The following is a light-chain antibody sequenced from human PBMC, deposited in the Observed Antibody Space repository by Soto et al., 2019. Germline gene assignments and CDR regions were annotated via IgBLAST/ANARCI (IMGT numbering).Light chain of an antibody. CDR1: SSDIGGYKY. V-gene: IGLV2-14*01. CDR2: DVS. J-gene: IGLJ1*01. CDR3: SSYTSINTHV. Sequence: QSALTQPPSASGSPGQSITISCTGTSSDIGGYKYVSWYQQKPDKAPKLMIYDVSYRPSGVSDRFSGSKSGNTASLTISGLQAEDEADYYCSSYTSINTHVFGTGTKVTVL.